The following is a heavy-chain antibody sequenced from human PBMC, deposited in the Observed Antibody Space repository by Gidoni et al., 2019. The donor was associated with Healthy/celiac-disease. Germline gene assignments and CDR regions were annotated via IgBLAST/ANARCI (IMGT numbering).Heavy chain of an antibody. CDR2: ISGSGVTT. V-gene: IGHV3-23*01. Sequence: EVQLLESGGGLVQHGGSLRLSCAASGFTFSRYAMSWVRQAPGKGLAWVSAISGSGVTTYYADSVKGRFTISRDNSKNTLYLQMNSLRAEDTALYYCAKDSRHYYGSGSYYWGQGTLVTVSS. CDR3: AKDSRHYYGSGSYY. CDR1: GFTFSRYA. D-gene: IGHD3-10*01. J-gene: IGHJ4*02.